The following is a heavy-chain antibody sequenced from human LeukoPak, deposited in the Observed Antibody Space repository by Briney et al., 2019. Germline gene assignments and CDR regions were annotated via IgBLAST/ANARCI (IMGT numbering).Heavy chain of an antibody. D-gene: IGHD3-10*01. CDR1: GFTFSSYS. J-gene: IGHJ4*02. V-gene: IGHV3-21*04. Sequence: GGSLRLSCAASGFTFSSYSMNWVRQAPGKGLEWVSSISSSSSYIYYADSVKGRFTISRDNAKNSLYLQMNSLRAEDTAVYYCARERRITMVRGVMYYFGYWGQGTLVTVSS. CDR2: ISSSSSYI. CDR3: ARERRITMVRGVMYYFGY.